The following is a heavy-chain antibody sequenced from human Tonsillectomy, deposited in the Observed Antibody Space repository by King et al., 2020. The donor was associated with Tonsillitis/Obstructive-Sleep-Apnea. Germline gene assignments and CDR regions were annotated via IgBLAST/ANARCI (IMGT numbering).Heavy chain of an antibody. Sequence: QLVQSGAEVKKPGSSVKVSCKASGGTFSTYGFSWVRQAPGQGLEWMGRIIPILDIANYAQKFQGRVTIAADKSTSTAYMELSSLRSEDTAVYYCARGDIRDYYRDYYYYMDVWGKGTTVTVSS. CDR2: IIPILDIA. D-gene: IGHD3-22*01. V-gene: IGHV1-69*04. J-gene: IGHJ6*03. CDR3: ARGDIRDYYRDYYYYMDV. CDR1: GGTFSTYG.